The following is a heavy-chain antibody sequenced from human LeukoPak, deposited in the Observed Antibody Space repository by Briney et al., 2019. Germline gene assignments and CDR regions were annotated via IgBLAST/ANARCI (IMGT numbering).Heavy chain of an antibody. CDR3: ARAPPGASRHMGIDY. CDR2: IIPIFGTA. CDR1: GCTFSSYA. V-gene: IGHV1-69*13. Sequence: SVTVSCKASGCTFSSYAISWVRQAPGQGLEWMGGIIPIFGTANYAQKFQGRVTITADESTSTAYMELSSLRSEDTAVYYCARAPPGASRHMGIDYWGQGTLVTVSS. D-gene: IGHD3-10*01. J-gene: IGHJ4*02.